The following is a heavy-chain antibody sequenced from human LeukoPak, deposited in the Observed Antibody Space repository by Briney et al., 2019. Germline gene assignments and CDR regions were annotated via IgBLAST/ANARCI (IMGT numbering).Heavy chain of an antibody. CDR2: INPSGGST. J-gene: IGHJ1*01. V-gene: IGHV1-46*01. Sequence: GASVKVSCKASGYTFTSYYMHWVRQAPGQGLEWMGIINPSGGSTSYAQKFQGRVTMTRDTSTSTVYMELSSLRSEDTAVYYCARDTIAAAGTSYIGHAEYFQHWGQGTLVTVSS. CDR3: ARDTIAAAGTSYIGHAEYFQH. D-gene: IGHD6-13*01. CDR1: GYTFTSYY.